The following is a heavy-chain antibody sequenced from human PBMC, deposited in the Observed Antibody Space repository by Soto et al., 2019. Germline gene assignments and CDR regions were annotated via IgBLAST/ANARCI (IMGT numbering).Heavy chain of an antibody. CDR2: ISAYNGNT. V-gene: IGHV1-18*01. CDR1: GYTFTSYG. D-gene: IGHD3-22*01. CDR3: ARASDDSSGYYYDLYYFDY. Sequence: WASVKVSCKASGYTFTSYGISWVRQAPGQGLEWMGWISAYNGNTNYAQKLQGRVTMTTDTSTSTAYMELRSLRSDDTAVYYCARASDDSSGYYYDLYYFDYWGQGTLVTVSS. J-gene: IGHJ4*02.